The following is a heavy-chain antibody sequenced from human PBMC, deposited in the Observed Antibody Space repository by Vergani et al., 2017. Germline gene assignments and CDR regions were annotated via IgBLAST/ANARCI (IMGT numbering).Heavy chain of an antibody. D-gene: IGHD3-22*01. CDR3: AIVNDDSSGYSDNFDY. CDR2: IYYSGST. CDR1: GCSISSYY. Sequence: QVQLQESGPGLVKPSETLSLTCTVSGCSISSYYWSWIRQPPGKGLEWIGYIYYSGSTNYNPSLKNRVTISVDTSKNQFSLKLSSVTAADTAVYYCAIVNDDSSGYSDNFDYWGQGTLVTVSS. J-gene: IGHJ4*02. V-gene: IGHV4-59*01.